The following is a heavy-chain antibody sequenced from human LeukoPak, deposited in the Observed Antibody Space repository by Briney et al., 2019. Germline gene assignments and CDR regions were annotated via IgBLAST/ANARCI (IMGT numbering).Heavy chain of an antibody. Sequence: GGSLRLSCAASGFIFSNYAMSWVRQVPGRGLEWVSTISGRGDSTYVADYVKGRFTISRDNSKNSLYLQMNTVRAEDTAVYYCVKGPRPDITVAHTVENWGQGTLVTVSS. CDR2: ISGRGDST. J-gene: IGHJ4*02. CDR3: VKGPRPDITVAHTVEN. CDR1: GFIFSNYA. D-gene: IGHD6-19*01. V-gene: IGHV3-23*01.